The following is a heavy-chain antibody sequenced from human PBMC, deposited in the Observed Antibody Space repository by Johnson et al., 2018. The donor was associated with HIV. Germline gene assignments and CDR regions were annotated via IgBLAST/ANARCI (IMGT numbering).Heavy chain of an antibody. J-gene: IGHJ3*02. CDR2: INWNGGKT. CDR1: GFTFDDYD. Sequence: EVQLVESGGGVLRPGGSLRLSCAASGFTFDDYDMSWVRQTPGKGLEWVTDINWNGGKTGYVDSVKGRFTISRDNAKNSLYLQMNSLRAEDTALYYCAKDFIGRAFDIWGQGTMVTVSS. V-gene: IGHV3-20*04. CDR3: AKDFIGRAFDI.